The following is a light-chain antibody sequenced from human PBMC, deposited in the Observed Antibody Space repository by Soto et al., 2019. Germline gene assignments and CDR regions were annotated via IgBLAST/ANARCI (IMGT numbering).Light chain of an antibody. CDR2: EVS. CDR1: SSDVGGSTY. Sequence: QSALTQPPSASGSPGQSVTISCTATSSDVGGSTYVSWYQQHPGKAPKLMIYEVSKRPSGVPDRFSGSKSGNTASLTVSGLQSEDEADNYCSLYAGSSNMIFGGGTKLTVL. J-gene: IGLJ2*01. CDR3: SLYAGSSNMI. V-gene: IGLV2-8*01.